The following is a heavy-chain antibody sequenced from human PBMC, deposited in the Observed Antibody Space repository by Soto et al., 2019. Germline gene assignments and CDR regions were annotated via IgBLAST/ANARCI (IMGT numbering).Heavy chain of an antibody. CDR1: GGSIKSGDYY. D-gene: IGHD2-21*02. CDR3: ARGPCGGDCYPPDS. Sequence: QVQLQESGPGLVKPSQTLSLTCTVSGGSIKSGDYYWTWIRQPPGKGLEFIGYIYCSANTYYNPSLKSRVTISVDTSKNHLSLKLSSVTAADTAVYYCARGPCGGDCYPPDSWGQGTLVTVSP. V-gene: IGHV4-30-4*01. CDR2: IYCSANT. J-gene: IGHJ4*02.